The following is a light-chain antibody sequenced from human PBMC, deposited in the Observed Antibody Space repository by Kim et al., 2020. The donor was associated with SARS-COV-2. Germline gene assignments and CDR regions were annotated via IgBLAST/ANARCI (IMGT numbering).Light chain of an antibody. CDR2: SAS. J-gene: IGKJ2*01. V-gene: IGKV3D-15*01. CDR1: QSVSTN. CDR3: QQHNDWPPYT. Sequence: EVVMTQSPATLSVSPGERATLSCRASQSVSTNLAWYQQKPGQAPRLVIYSASIRATGIPARFSGSGSGTEFTLTITSLQSEDFAVYYCQQHNDWPPYTFGQGTKLEI.